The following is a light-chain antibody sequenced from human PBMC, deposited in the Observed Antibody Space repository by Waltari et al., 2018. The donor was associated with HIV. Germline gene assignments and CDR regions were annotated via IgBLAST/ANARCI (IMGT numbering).Light chain of an antibody. CDR3: AAWDDSLNGVV. CDR2: SNN. J-gene: IGLJ2*01. V-gene: IGLV1-44*01. CDR1: SSNIGSNT. Sequence: QSVLTQPPSASGTPGQRVTISCSGSSSNIGSNTVNWYQQLPGTAPKLLIYSNNHRPSGVPDRCSASKSGTSASLAISGLQSEDEADYYCAAWDDSLNGVVFGGGTKLTVL.